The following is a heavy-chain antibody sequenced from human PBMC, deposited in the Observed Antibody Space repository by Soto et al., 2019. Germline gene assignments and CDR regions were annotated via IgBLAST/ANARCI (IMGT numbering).Heavy chain of an antibody. CDR2: TYYNGDT. CDR3: ARGPAYIDGWRTFDL. Sequence: SETLSLTCTVSDDSFRGAEYYWSWIRQPLGKGPEWIGYTYYNGDTKYNPALRSRVTMTEDTSKNQFSLRLSSVTAADTAVYFCARGPAYIDGWRTFDLWGRGILVTVSS. V-gene: IGHV4-61*08. CDR1: DDSFRGAEYY. J-gene: IGHJ4*02. D-gene: IGHD6-19*01.